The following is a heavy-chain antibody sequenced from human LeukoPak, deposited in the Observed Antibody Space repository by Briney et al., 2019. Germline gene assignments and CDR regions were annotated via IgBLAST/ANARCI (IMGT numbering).Heavy chain of an antibody. D-gene: IGHD3-10*01. J-gene: IGHJ4*02. Sequence: SETLSLTCAVYGGSFSGYYWSWIRQPPGKGLEWIGEINHSGSTNYNPSLKSRVTISVDTSKNQFSLRLSSMTAADTAVYYCARTYYYGSELAYWGQGTLVTVSS. CDR3: ARTYYYGSELAY. CDR1: GGSFSGYY. V-gene: IGHV4-34*01. CDR2: INHSGST.